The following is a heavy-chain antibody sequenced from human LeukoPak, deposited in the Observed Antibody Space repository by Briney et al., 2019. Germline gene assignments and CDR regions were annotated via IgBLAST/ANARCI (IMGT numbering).Heavy chain of an antibody. CDR1: GYTLTELS. D-gene: IGHD4-17*01. V-gene: IGHV1-24*01. CDR2: FDLEDGET. J-gene: IGHJ4*02. Sequence: GASVKVSCKVSGYTLTELSMHWVRQAPGKGLEWMGGFDLEDGETIYAQKFQGRVTMTEDTSTDTAYMELSSLRSEDTAVYYCARDNSDYGDYGVDYWGQGTLVTVSS. CDR3: ARDNSDYGDYGVDY.